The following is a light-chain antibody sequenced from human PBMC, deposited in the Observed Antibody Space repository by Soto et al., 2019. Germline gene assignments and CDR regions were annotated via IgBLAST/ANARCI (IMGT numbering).Light chain of an antibody. J-gene: IGKJ4*01. CDR2: GAS. CDR1: QSVTTN. CDR3: QQYDRWPVT. V-gene: IGKV3-15*01. Sequence: EVVITQSPATLSVSPGERVTFSCRASQSVTTNLALYQHKPGQSPRLLISGASTGASGIPPRFSGSGSGTEFTLTIDRLQSADFAVYYCQQYDRWPVTFGGGTKVDI.